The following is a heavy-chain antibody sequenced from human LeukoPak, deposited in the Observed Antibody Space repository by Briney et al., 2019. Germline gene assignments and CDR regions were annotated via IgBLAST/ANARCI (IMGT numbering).Heavy chain of an antibody. CDR3: ARPLHDYSKYWFDP. J-gene: IGHJ5*02. CDR2: IYAGGSDT. CDR1: GYTFTNYW. V-gene: IGHV5-51*01. Sequence: GESLKISCKGSGYTFTNYWIGWVRQMPGKGLEWMGIIYAGGSDTRYSPSFQGQVTISADKSISTAYLQWNSLKASDTAMYYCARPLHDYSKYWFDPWGQGTLVTVSS. D-gene: IGHD4-11*01.